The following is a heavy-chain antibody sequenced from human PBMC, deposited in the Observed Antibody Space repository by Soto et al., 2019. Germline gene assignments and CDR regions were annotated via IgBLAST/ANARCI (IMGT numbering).Heavy chain of an antibody. J-gene: IGHJ6*02. CDR1: GYSFTSYW. CDR2: IDPSDSYT. V-gene: IGHV5-10-1*01. D-gene: IGHD3-3*01. CDR3: ARETYYDFWSGYPDSYYYGMDV. Sequence: GESLKISCNGSGYSFTSYWISWVRQMPWKGLVWMGRIDPSDSYTNYSPSFQGHVTISADKSISTAYLQWSSLKASDTAMYYCARETYYDFWSGYPDSYYYGMDVWGQGTTVTVSS.